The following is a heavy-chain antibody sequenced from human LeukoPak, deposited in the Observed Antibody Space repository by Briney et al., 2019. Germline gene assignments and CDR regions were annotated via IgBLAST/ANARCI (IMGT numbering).Heavy chain of an antibody. CDR1: GFTFSNYA. Sequence: PVGSLRLSRAASGFTFSNYAVSWVRQAPGRGLEGVSTISGRGTNTYYAASVKGRCPISRDNSKTTLCPQMNGLRAEDTALYYCAKGNIGPISYGMDAWGQGTTVTVSS. CDR2: ISGRGTNT. V-gene: IGHV3-23*01. D-gene: IGHD5-12*01. J-gene: IGHJ6*02. CDR3: AKGNIGPISYGMDA.